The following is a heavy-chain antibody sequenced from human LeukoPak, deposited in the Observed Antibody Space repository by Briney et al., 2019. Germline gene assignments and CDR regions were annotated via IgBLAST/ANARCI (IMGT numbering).Heavy chain of an antibody. CDR2: INPNSGGT. CDR3: AGAPRGVIPYFDY. D-gene: IGHD3-10*01. CDR1: GYTFTGYY. V-gene: IGHV1-2*02. Sequence: ASVKVSCKASGYTFTGYYMHWVRQAPGQGLEWMGWINPNSGGTNYAQKFQGRVTMTEDTSTDTAYMELSSLRSEDTAVYYCAGAPRGVIPYFDYWGQGTLVTVSS. J-gene: IGHJ4*02.